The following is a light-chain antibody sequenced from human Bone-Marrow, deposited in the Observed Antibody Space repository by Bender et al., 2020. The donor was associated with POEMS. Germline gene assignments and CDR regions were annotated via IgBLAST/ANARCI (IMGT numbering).Light chain of an antibody. CDR2: ENN. J-gene: IGLJ3*02. CDR3: SAWDDSLSGWV. CDR1: SSNIGAGYD. Sequence: QSVLTQSPSVSGAPGQRVTISCAGSSSNIGAGYDVHWYQQFPGTAPKLLIFENNNRPSGVPDRFSGSKSGTAASLAISELQSEDEALYYCSAWDDSLSGWVFGGGTKLTVL. V-gene: IGLV1-40*01.